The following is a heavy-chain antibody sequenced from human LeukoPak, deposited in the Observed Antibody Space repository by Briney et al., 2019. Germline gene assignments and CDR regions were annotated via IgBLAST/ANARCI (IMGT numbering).Heavy chain of an antibody. CDR1: GFTFSSSW. D-gene: IGHD3-16*01. J-gene: IGHJ4*02. CDR2: IKEDGSEY. CDR3: ARDSAYFRFDY. V-gene: IGHV3-7*01. Sequence: PGGSLRLSCAASGFTFSSSWMTWVRQAPGKGLEWVANIKEDGSEYNYVDSVKGRFTISRDNAKKSPYLQMNSLRAEDTAVYYFARDSAYFRFDYWGQGTLVTVSS.